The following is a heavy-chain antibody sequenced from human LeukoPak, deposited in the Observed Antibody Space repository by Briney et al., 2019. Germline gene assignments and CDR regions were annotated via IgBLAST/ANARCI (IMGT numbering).Heavy chain of an antibody. D-gene: IGHD3-22*01. CDR1: GFTFSGSA. Sequence: GGSLRLSCAASGFTFSGSAMHWVRQASGKGLEWVGRIRSKANSYATAYAASVKGRFTLSRDDSKNTAYLQMDSLKTEDTAVYYCTSRGDSSGYSYPFDYRGQGTLVTVSS. CDR3: TSRGDSSGYSYPFDY. J-gene: IGHJ4*02. V-gene: IGHV3-73*01. CDR2: IRSKANSYAT.